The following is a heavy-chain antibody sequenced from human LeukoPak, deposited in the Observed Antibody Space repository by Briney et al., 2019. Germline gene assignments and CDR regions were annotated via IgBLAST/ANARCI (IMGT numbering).Heavy chain of an antibody. J-gene: IGHJ6*02. V-gene: IGHV1-46*01. CDR2: FNPIGVST. CDR3: AREKIFGVVILSGASYYYYYGMDV. CDR1: GYTFTVYY. Sequence: VASVNVSCTASGYTFTVYYMHWLRQPPGQGFEWLGIFNPIGVSTSYAQKFQGRVTMTRDTSTSTVYMELSSLRSEDTAVYYCAREKIFGVVILSGASYYYYYGMDVWGQGTTVTVSS. D-gene: IGHD3-3*01.